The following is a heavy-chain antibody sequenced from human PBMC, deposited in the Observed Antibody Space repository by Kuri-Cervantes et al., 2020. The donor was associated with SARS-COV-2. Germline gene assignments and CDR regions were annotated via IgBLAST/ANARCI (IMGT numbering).Heavy chain of an antibody. V-gene: IGHV3-53*01. Sequence: GGSLRLSCAASGFTVSSNYMSWVRQAPGKGLEWVSVIYSGGSTYYADSVKGRFTISRDNSKNTLYLQMNSLRAEDTAVYYCARDRGWYYFDYWGQGTLVTVSS. CDR1: GFTVSSNY. CDR3: ARDRGWYYFDY. J-gene: IGHJ4*02. CDR2: IYSGGST. D-gene: IGHD6-19*01.